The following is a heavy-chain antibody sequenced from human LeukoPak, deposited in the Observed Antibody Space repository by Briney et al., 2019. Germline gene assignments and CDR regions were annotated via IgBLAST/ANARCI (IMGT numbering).Heavy chain of an antibody. CDR3: ASLAIKRSGSYFILPYYMDV. D-gene: IGHD1-26*01. V-gene: IGHV4-34*01. CDR2: INHSGST. J-gene: IGHJ6*03. CDR1: GGSFSGYY. Sequence: SETLSLTCAVYGGSFSGYYWGWIRQPPGKGLEWIGEINHSGSTNYNPSLKSRVTISVDTSKNQFSLKLSSVTAADTAVYYCASLAIKRSGSYFILPYYMDVWGKGTTVTISS.